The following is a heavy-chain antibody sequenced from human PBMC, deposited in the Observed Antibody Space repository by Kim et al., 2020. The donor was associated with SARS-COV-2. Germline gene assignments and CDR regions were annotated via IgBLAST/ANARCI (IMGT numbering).Heavy chain of an antibody. CDR2: ISYDGSNK. J-gene: IGHJ4*02. CDR3: ARDQFSESSYGLRNHPGY. Sequence: GGSLRLSCAASGFTFSSYAMHWVRQAPGKGLEWVAVISYDGSNKYYADSVKGRFTISRDNSKNTLYLQMNSLRAEDTAVYYCARDQFSESSYGLRNHPGYWGQGTLVTVSS. CDR1: GFTFSSYA. D-gene: IGHD5-18*01. V-gene: IGHV3-30*04.